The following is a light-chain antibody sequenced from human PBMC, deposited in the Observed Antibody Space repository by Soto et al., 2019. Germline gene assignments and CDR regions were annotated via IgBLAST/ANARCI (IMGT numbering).Light chain of an antibody. J-gene: IGKJ4*01. CDR3: QQGDDLPLT. V-gene: IGKV1-33*01. CDR1: QDISNY. Sequence: DIQMTQSPSSLSASVGDRVTITCQASQDISNYLNWYQQKPGKAPMLLISDASNLETGVPSRFSGSGSGTDFTFPISSLQPEDMATFFCQQGDDLPLTFGGGTKVEI. CDR2: DAS.